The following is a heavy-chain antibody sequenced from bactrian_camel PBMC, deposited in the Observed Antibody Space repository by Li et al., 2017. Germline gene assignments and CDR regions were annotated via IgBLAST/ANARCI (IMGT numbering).Heavy chain of an antibody. D-gene: IGHD4*01. CDR3: VRSPASDVPGY. V-gene: IGHV3S40*01. CDR2: ISSSGNGA. Sequence: DVQLVESGGGLVQPGGSLRLRCAPSGFTFSSYAMTWVRQAPGKGLEWVSTISSSGNGAYYADSVKGRFTISRDNAKNTVYLQLNSLKIEDMAMYYCVRSPASDVPGYWGQGTQVTVS. CDR1: GFTFSSYA. J-gene: IGHJ4*01.